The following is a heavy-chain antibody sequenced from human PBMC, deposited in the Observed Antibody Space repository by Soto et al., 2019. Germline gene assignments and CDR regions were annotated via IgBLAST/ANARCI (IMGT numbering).Heavy chain of an antibody. CDR1: GFSLSTSGVG. J-gene: IGHJ4*02. CDR2: IYWDDYK. D-gene: IGHD4-17*01. Sequence: QITLKESGPTLVKPTQTLTLTCTFSGFSLSTSGVGVGWIRQPPGKALERLAVIYWDDYKHYSPSLKSRLSTSKXXSKNQVVLTMTNMDPVDTATYYCAHKGYGDYPLDYWGQGTLLTVSS. CDR3: AHKGYGDYPLDY. V-gene: IGHV2-5*02.